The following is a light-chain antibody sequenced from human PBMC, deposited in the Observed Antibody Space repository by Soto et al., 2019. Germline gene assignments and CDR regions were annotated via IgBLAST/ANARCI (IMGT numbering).Light chain of an antibody. J-gene: IGKJ3*01. V-gene: IGKV3-11*01. CDR2: DAS. CDR3: QPRTNWLT. CDR1: QNVSTY. Sequence: EIVLTQSPATLSLSPGERATLSCRASQNVSTYSAWYQQKPGQAPRLLIYDASNRATGIPARFRGSGSGTDFPLTISSLQPEDFAVDYCQPRTNWLTFGPGTKVDIK.